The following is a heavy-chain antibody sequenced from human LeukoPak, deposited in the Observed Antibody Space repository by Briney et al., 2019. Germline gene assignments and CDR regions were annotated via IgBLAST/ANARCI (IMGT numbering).Heavy chain of an antibody. V-gene: IGHV3-13*01. CDR1: GFTFSSYD. D-gene: IGHD3-9*01. Sequence: GGSLRLSCAASGFTFSSYDMHWVRQATGKGLEWVSAIDTAGDTYYPGSVKGRFTISRDDSKNTLHLQMNSLRAEDTAVYYCAKDRGDILTGYSIDALDIWGQGTMVTVSS. CDR2: IDTAGDT. J-gene: IGHJ3*02. CDR3: AKDRGDILTGYSIDALDI.